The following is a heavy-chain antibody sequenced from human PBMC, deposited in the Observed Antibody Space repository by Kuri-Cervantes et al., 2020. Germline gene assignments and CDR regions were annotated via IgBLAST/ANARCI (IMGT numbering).Heavy chain of an antibody. CDR2: IYPGDSDT. CDR1: GYSFTNYW. Sequence: GESLKISCKGSGYSFTNYWIGWVRQMPGKGLEWMGIIYPGDSDTRYSPSFQGQVTISADKSISTAYLQWSSLKASDTAMYYCARGGMEVAALNWFATWGQGTLVTVSS. J-gene: IGHJ5*02. D-gene: IGHD6-19*01. CDR3: ARGGMEVAALNWFAT. V-gene: IGHV5-51*01.